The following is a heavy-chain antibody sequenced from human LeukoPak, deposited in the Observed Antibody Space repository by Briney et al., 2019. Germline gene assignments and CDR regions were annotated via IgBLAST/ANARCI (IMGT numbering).Heavy chain of an antibody. CDR1: GFTFNTYT. D-gene: IGHD2/OR15-2a*01. J-gene: IGHJ6*02. Sequence: GGSLRLSCAASGFTFNTYTMNWVRQAPGKGLEWVSYISGSSGIIDYADSVRGRFTISRDNAKNSLYLQMNSLRAEDTAVYYCAREIAQGYYYYGMDVWGQGTTVTVSS. V-gene: IGHV3-48*01. CDR2: ISGSSGII. CDR3: AREIAQGYYYYGMDV.